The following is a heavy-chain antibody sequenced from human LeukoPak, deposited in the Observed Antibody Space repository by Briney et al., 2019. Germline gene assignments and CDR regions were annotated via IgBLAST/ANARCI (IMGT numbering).Heavy chain of an antibody. CDR2: IIPIFRTT. V-gene: IGHV1-69*06. CDR3: AGTGYSSSWYYFDY. CDR1: GYTFTSYY. Sequence: GASVKVSCKASGYTFTSYYMHWVRQAPGQGLEWMGGIIPIFRTTNYAQKFQGRVTITADKSTSTAYMELSSLRSEDTAIYYCAGTGYSSSWYYFDYWGQGTLVTVSS. J-gene: IGHJ4*02. D-gene: IGHD6-13*01.